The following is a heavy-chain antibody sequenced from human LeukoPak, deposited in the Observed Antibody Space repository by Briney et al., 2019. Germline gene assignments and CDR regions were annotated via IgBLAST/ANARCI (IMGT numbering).Heavy chain of an antibody. V-gene: IGHV4-59*11. CDR1: GGSISSHY. D-gene: IGHD1-26*01. J-gene: IGHJ3*02. Sequence: SETLSLTCTVSGGSISSHYWSWIRQPPGKGLEWIGYISYSGSTNYNPSLKSRVTISIDTSKNQFSLKLNSVTAADAAVYHCARGDQVRAYSFHIWGQGTMVTVSS. CDR3: ARGDQVRAYSFHI. CDR2: ISYSGST.